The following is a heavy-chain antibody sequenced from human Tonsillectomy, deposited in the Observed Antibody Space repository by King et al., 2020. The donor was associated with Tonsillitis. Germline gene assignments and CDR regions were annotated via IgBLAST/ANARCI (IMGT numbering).Heavy chain of an antibody. J-gene: IGHJ2*01. CDR1: GYTFTSYY. CDR3: ARGIAGHWYFDL. V-gene: IGHV1-46*01. CDR2: INPSGCST. Sequence: QLVQSGAEVKKPGASVKVSCKASGYTFTSYYMHWVRQAPGQGLEWMGIINPSGCSTTYAQKFQGRVTMTRATSTSTVYMELSSLRSEDTAVYYCARGIAGHWYFDLWGRGTLVTVSS. D-gene: IGHD6-13*01.